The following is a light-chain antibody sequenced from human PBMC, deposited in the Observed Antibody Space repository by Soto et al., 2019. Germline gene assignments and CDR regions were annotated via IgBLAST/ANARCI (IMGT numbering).Light chain of an antibody. CDR2: GNI. CDR3: QSYDSSLSGPV. V-gene: IGLV1-40*01. Sequence: QSVLTQPPSVSGAPGQRVTISCTGSSSNIGAGYDVHWYQQLPGTAPKLLIYGNINRPSGVPDRFSGSKSGTSASLAITGLQAEDEADYYCQSYDSSLSGPVFGTGTKPTVL. J-gene: IGLJ1*01. CDR1: SSNIGAGYD.